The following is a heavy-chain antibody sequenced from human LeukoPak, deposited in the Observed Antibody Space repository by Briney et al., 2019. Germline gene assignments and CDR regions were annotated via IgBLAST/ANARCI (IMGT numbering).Heavy chain of an antibody. J-gene: IGHJ6*02. D-gene: IGHD2-2*01. CDR2: ISSSSSYI. Sequence: PGGSLRLSCAASGFTFSSYSMNWVRQAPGKGLEWVSSISSSSSYIYYADSVKGRFTISRDNAKNSLYLQMNSLRAEDTAVYYCARDAIVVGPVAIADYYYGMDVWGQGTTVTVSS. CDR3: ARDAIVVGPVAIADYYYGMDV. CDR1: GFTFSSYS. V-gene: IGHV3-21*01.